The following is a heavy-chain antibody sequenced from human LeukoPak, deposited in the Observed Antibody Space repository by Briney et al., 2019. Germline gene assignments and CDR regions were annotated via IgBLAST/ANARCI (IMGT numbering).Heavy chain of an antibody. CDR1: GFIFISYW. CDR2: IKSDGSST. CDR3: VRDGRDGYDA. D-gene: IGHD5-24*01. V-gene: IGHV3-74*01. J-gene: IGHJ5*02. Sequence: GGSLRLSCAASGFIFISYWMPSVRQAPGKVPVWVSRIKSDGSSTSYADSVNGRFTISRDNAKNTLYLQMNSLRAEDTAVYYCVRDGRDGYDAWGQGTLVSVSS.